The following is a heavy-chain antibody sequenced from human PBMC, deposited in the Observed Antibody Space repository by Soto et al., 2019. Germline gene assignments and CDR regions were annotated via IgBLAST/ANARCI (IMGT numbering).Heavy chain of an antibody. J-gene: IGHJ6*02. CDR2: IKQDGSEK. D-gene: IGHD3-16*01. Sequence: LRLSCAASGFTFSDSWMDWVRQAPGKGPEWVANIKQDGSEKNYVDSVKGRFTISRDNAKNSLYLQMNSLRAEDTAVYYCASLGRHGWGQGTTVTVSS. CDR3: ASLGRHG. V-gene: IGHV3-7*01. CDR1: GFTFSDSW.